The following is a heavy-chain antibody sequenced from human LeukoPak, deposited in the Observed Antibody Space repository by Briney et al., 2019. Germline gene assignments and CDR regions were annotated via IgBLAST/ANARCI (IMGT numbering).Heavy chain of an antibody. CDR3: AKRYYYASGSYYQEYYFDY. J-gene: IGHJ4*02. D-gene: IGHD3-10*01. CDR1: GFTLSSYA. Sequence: GGSLRLSCAASGFTLSSYAMSWVRQAPGKGLEWVSGISGSGGSTYYADSVKGRFTTSRDNSENTLYLQMNSLRAEDTAVYYCAKRYYYASGSYYQEYYFDYWGQGTLVTASS. CDR2: ISGSGGST. V-gene: IGHV3-23*01.